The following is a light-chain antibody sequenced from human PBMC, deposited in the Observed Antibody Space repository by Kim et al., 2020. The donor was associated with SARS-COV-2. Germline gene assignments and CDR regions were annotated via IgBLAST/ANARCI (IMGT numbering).Light chain of an antibody. CDR3: VAWDDSLNGSV. J-gene: IGLJ3*02. CDR2: SND. CDR1: RSNIGSNV. V-gene: IGLV1-44*01. Sequence: GQRVTISCSRSRSNIGSNVVNWYQRLPGTAPKLLIYSNDYRPSGVPHRFSGSKSGASASLAISGLQSEDEADYYCVAWDDSLNGSVFGGGTQLTVL.